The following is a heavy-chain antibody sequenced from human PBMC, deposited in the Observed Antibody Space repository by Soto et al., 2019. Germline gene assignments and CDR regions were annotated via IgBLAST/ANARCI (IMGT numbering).Heavy chain of an antibody. J-gene: IGHJ5*02. CDR2: IIPIFTTA. D-gene: IGHD6-19*01. Sequence: SVKVSCKVSGGTFSTYAIRWVRQAPGQGLEWMGGIIPIFTTAKYAQKFQGRVTITADKSTSTAHMELRSLRSEATAVYYCARKMVNRGWDEGSWFDPWGQGTLVTVSS. CDR3: ARKMVNRGWDEGSWFDP. CDR1: GGTFSTYA. V-gene: IGHV1-69*06.